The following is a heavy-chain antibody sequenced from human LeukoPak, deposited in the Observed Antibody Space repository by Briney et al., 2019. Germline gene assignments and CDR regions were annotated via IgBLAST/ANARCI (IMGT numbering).Heavy chain of an antibody. CDR3: ARQATIAARSRGDYYYYYYMDV. J-gene: IGHJ6*03. Sequence: WGTLYLTCTVSGVSISSYYWRWVRQPPGKGLGWVGYIYTTGSTNYNPSLKSRVTTSVDTYINQFPLQPSSVTAADTPGYYWARQATIAARSRGDYYYYYYMDVWGKGTTVTVSS. CDR2: IYTTGST. V-gene: IGHV4-4*09. D-gene: IGHD6-6*01. CDR1: GVSISSYY.